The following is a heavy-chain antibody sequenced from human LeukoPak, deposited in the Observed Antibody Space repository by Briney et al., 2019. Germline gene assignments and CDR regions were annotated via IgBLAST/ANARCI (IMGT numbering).Heavy chain of an antibody. CDR2: IYPTDSET. J-gene: IGHJ5*02. CDR3: ASPHFS. CDR1: GFSFTSYW. V-gene: IGHV5-51*01. Sequence: GESLKISCKGSGFSFTSYWIAWMGQMPGEGVECMGTIYPTDSETRYSTPIQDQVTISADKSISTAYLQWNSLNASDTALYYCASPHFSWGQGTLVIVSA.